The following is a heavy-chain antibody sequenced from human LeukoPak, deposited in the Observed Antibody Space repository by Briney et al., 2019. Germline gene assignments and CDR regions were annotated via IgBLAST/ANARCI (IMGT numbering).Heavy chain of an antibody. V-gene: IGHV3-74*01. Sequence: QAGGSLRLSCAASGFTFSSYWMHWVRQAPGKGLMWVSRINNDGSTTNYADSVKGRFTISRDNAKSTLHLQMNSLRADDTAVYYCAKDRTVVPAAILDYWGQGTLVTVSS. CDR3: AKDRTVVPAAILDY. CDR2: INNDGSTT. J-gene: IGHJ4*02. D-gene: IGHD2-2*02. CDR1: GFTFSSYW.